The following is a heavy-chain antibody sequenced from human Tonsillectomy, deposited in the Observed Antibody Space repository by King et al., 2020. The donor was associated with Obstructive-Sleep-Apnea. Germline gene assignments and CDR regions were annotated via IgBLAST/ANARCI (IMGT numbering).Heavy chain of an antibody. V-gene: IGHV3-9*01. J-gene: IGHJ4*02. CDR2: FGWNSGSM. D-gene: IGHD3-9*01. CDR3: AKGDRVRYFDWLFHY. CDR1: GFSFDDHA. Sequence: VQLVESGGGLVQPGRSLRLSCAASGFSFDDHAMHWVRQAPGKGLDWVSGFGWNSGSMGYAGSLGGRFTISEDNAKNSLYLQMNSLRAEDTPLYYCAKGDRVRYFDWLFHYWGQGTLVTVSS.